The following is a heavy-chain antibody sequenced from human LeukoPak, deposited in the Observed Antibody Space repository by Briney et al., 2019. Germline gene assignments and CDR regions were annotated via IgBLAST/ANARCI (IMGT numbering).Heavy chain of an antibody. CDR2: INHSGST. J-gene: IGHJ6*02. CDR3: ARVFLRRALSYYYYYGMDV. Sequence: PSQTLSLTCTVSGGSISSGSYYWSWIRQPPGKGLEWIGEINHSGSTNYNPSLKSRVTISVDKSKNQFSLKLSSVTAADTAVYYCARVFLRRALSYYYYYGMDVWGQGTTVTVSS. V-gene: IGHV4-39*07. D-gene: IGHD2-21*01. CDR1: GGSISSGSYY.